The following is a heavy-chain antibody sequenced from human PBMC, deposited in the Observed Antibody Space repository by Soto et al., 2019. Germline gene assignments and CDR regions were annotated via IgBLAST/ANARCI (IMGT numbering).Heavy chain of an antibody. CDR1: GDSLSTFY. V-gene: IGHV4-59*01. Sequence: SETLSLTCSVSGDSLSTFYWTWIRQPPGKRLEWIGFISYSGSTTYNPSLKSRLTISVNTSKNQFSLKLTSVTPADTAVYFCARSAPLSWTSAYAMDVWGQGTTVTVSS. CDR2: ISYSGST. D-gene: IGHD3-10*01. CDR3: ARSAPLSWTSAYAMDV. J-gene: IGHJ6*02.